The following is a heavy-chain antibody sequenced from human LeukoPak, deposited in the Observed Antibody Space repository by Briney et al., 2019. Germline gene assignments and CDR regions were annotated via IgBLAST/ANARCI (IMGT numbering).Heavy chain of an antibody. V-gene: IGHV1-2*06. CDR3: ASYSSTDRLYYYYGMDV. CDR1: GYTFTGYY. Sequence: ASVKVSCTASGYTFTGYYMHWVRQAPGQGLEWMGRINPNSGGTNYAQKFQGRVTMTRDTSISTAYMELSRLRSDDTAVYYCASYSSTDRLYYYYGMDVWGQGTTVTVSS. D-gene: IGHD6-13*01. CDR2: INPNSGGT. J-gene: IGHJ6*02.